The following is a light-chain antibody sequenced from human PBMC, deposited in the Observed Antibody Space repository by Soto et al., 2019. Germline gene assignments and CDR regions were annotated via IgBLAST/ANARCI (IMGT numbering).Light chain of an antibody. J-gene: IGKJ4*01. CDR2: AAS. CDR1: QSISFY. CDR3: QQNYSPPPT. V-gene: IGKV1-39*01. Sequence: DLQMTQSPSSLSASVGDRVTITCRASQSISFYLNWYQQKPGKAPKLLIYAASSLQSGVPSRFSGSGSGTDFTLTISSLQPEDFATYYCQQNYSPPPTFGGGTKVEIK.